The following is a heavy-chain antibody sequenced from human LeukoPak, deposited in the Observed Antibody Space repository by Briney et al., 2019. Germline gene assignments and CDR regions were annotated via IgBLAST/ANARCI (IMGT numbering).Heavy chain of an antibody. V-gene: IGHV1-46*01. CDR3: ARGHCSSTSCYGSDAFDI. D-gene: IGHD2-2*01. J-gene: IGHJ3*02. CDR2: INPSGGST. CDR1: GYTFTSYY. Sequence: ASVKVSCKASGYTFTSYYMHWVRQAPGQGLEWMGIINPSGGSTSYAQKFQGRVTMTRDTSTSTVYMELSSLRSEDTAVYYCARGHCSSTSCYGSDAFDIWGQGTMDTVSS.